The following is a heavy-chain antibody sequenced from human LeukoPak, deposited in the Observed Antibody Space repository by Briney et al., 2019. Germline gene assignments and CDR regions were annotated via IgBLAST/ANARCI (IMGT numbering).Heavy chain of an antibody. V-gene: IGHV1-8*01. D-gene: IGHD2/OR15-2a*01. CDR1: GYTFTSYD. Sequence: SVKVSCKASGYTFTSYDINWVRQATGQGLEWMGWMNPNSGNTGYAQKFQGRVTMTRNTSISTAYMELSSLRSEDTAVYYCARRPAVKVRTTSYYYGMDVWGQGTTVTVSS. J-gene: IGHJ6*02. CDR3: ARRPAVKVRTTSYYYGMDV. CDR2: MNPNSGNT.